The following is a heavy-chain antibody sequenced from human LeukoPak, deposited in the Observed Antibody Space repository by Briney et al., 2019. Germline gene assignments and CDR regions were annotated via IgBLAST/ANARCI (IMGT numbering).Heavy chain of an antibody. CDR2: INHSGST. D-gene: IGHD4-11*01. V-gene: IGHV4-34*01. Sequence: SETLSLTCAVYGGSFSGYYWSWIRQPPGKGLEWIGEINHSGSTNYNPSLKSRVTISVDTSKNQFSLKLSSVTAADTAVYYRARSYRYSNHFGYWGQGTLVTVSS. J-gene: IGHJ4*02. CDR1: GGSFSGYY. CDR3: ARSYRYSNHFGY.